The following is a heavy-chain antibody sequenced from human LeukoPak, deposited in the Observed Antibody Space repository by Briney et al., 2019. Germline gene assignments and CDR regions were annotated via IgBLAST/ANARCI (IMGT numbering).Heavy chain of an antibody. CDR3: TREVCDYGDCGEYYFDY. J-gene: IGHJ4*02. D-gene: IGHD4-17*01. Sequence: GGSLRLSCTASGFTFGDYAMSWVRQAPGKGLEWVGFIRNKAYGGTTEYAASVKGRFTISRDDSKSITYLQMNSLKTEDTAVYYCTREVCDYGDCGEYYFDYWGQGTLVTVSS. CDR1: GFTFGDYA. CDR2: IRNKAYGGTT. V-gene: IGHV3-49*04.